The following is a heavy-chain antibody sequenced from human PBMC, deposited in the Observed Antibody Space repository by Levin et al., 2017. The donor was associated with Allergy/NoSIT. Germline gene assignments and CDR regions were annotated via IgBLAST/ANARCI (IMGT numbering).Heavy chain of an antibody. CDR3: ARGPVRGGIGVVSGMDV. CDR1: GGSISSYY. Sequence: SETLSLTCTVSGGSISSYYWSWIRQPAGKGLEWIGRIYTSGSTNYNPSLKSRVTMSVDTSKNQFSLKLSSVTAADTAVYYCARGPVRGGIGVVSGMDVWGQGTTVTVSS. CDR2: IYTSGST. J-gene: IGHJ6*02. D-gene: IGHD3-3*01. V-gene: IGHV4-4*07.